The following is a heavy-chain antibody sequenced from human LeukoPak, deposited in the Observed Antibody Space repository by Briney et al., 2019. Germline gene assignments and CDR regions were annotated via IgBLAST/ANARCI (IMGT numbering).Heavy chain of an antibody. D-gene: IGHD3-10*01. J-gene: IGHJ4*02. V-gene: IGHV4-39*07. CDR1: GGSIGSSSYY. CDR2: IYYSGTT. Sequence: PSETLSLTCTVSGGSIGSSSYYWGWIRQPPGKGLEWIGIIYYSGTTYYNPSLKSRVTISVDTSKNLFSLKLSSVTAADTAVYYCARVKTYYYGSGSYYDYWGQGTLVTVSS. CDR3: ARVKTYYYGSGSYYDY.